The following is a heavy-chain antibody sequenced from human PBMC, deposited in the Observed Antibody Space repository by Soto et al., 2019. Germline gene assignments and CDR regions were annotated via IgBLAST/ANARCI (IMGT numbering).Heavy chain of an antibody. V-gene: IGHV3-23*01. CDR1: GFTFSNYA. Sequence: EVQLLESGGGLVQPGGSLRLSCAASGFTFSNYAMNWVRQAPGKGLEWVSTISGSGSSPYYAASVKGRFTISRDNSQNTLYLQMDSLRAGDSAIYYCAKEGTSGLYYFDYWGQGTLVTVSS. D-gene: IGHD6-19*01. CDR2: ISGSGSSP. CDR3: AKEGTSGLYYFDY. J-gene: IGHJ4*02.